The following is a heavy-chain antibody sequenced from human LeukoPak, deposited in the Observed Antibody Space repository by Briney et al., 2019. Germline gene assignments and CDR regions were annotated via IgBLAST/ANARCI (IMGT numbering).Heavy chain of an antibody. D-gene: IGHD2-2*01. CDR1: GGTFSSYA. CDR2: IIPILGIA. J-gene: IGHJ3*02. V-gene: IGHV1-69*04. Sequence: SVKVSCKASGGTFSSYAISWVRQAPGQGLEWMGRIIPILGIANYAQKFQGRVTITADKSMSTAYMELSSLRSEDTAVYYCARRYCSSTSCSDAFDIWGQGTMVTVSS. CDR3: ARRYCSSTSCSDAFDI.